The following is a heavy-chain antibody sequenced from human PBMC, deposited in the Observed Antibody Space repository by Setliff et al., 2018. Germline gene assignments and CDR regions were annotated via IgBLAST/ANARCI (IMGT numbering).Heavy chain of an antibody. V-gene: IGHV4-38-2*01. Sequence: PSETLSLTCAVSGYSISSGYYWGWIRQAPGKGLEWIASIYRSGSTYYNPSLKSRVTISVDTSKNQFPLKLSSVTASDTAVYYCARQLCSSGYCYATTFDYWGQGTQVTVSS. D-gene: IGHD3-22*01. J-gene: IGHJ4*02. CDR1: GYSISSGYY. CDR3: ARQLCSSGYCYATTFDY. CDR2: IYRSGST.